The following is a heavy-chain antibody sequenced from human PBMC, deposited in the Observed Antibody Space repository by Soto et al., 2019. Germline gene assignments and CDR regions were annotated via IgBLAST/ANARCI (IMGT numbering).Heavy chain of an antibody. CDR3: ARLRDSIRSSSIYYGMDV. D-gene: IGHD3-22*01. J-gene: IGHJ6*02. V-gene: IGHV4-59*11. CDR1: GGSLTSHY. CDR2: IYYSGST. Sequence: DLEESGPGLVKPAETLSLTCRVSGGSLTSHYWTWIRQPPGKGLEWIAYIYYSGSTNYSPFLKSRLTMSIDTSRNQFSLKLSSVTAADTAMYYCARLRDSIRSSSIYYGMDVWGPGTMVTVSS.